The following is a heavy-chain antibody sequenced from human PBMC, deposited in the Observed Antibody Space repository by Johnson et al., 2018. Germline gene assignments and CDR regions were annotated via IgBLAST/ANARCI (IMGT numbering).Heavy chain of an antibody. V-gene: IGHV3-9*01. J-gene: IGHJ6*02. CDR1: GFTFDDYA. D-gene: IGHD5-18*01. Sequence: EVQLVESGGGLVQPGRSLRLSCAASGFTFDDYAMHWVRQAPGQGLAWVSGISWNSGSIGYADSVKGRFTIYRDNAKNSLYLQMNSLRAEDTAVYYCAKDAEYSYGYDYYYYGMDVWGQGTTVTVAS. CDR3: AKDAEYSYGYDYYYYGMDV. CDR2: ISWNSGSI.